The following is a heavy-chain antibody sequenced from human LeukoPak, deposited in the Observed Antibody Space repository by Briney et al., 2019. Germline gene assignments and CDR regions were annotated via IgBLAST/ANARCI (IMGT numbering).Heavy chain of an antibody. CDR3: ARELSVSDTAMVL. D-gene: IGHD5-18*01. J-gene: IGHJ4*02. CDR2: INPNSGGT. CDR1: GYTFTGYY. Sequence: ASVKVSCKASGYTFTGYYMHWVRQAPGQGLEWMGWINPNSGGTNYAQKFQGGVTMTRDTSISTAYMELSRLRSDDTAVYYCARELSVSDTAMVLWGQGTLVTVSS. V-gene: IGHV1-2*02.